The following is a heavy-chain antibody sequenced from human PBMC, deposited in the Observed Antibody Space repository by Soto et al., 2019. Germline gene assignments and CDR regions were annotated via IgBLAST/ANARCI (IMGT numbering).Heavy chain of an antibody. V-gene: IGHV4-38-2*01. CDR1: XYSINSGYY. Sequence: PSETLSLTCAVSXYSINSGYYWGWIRQPPGKGLEWLGSVYHTGKTYYNPSLKSRVTISVDTSKNHFSLKLASVTAADTAVYYCARLLPPRGAISPFEHWGQGTLVTV. J-gene: IGHJ4*02. CDR3: ARLLPPRGAISPFEH. CDR2: VYHTGKT. D-gene: IGHD3-9*01.